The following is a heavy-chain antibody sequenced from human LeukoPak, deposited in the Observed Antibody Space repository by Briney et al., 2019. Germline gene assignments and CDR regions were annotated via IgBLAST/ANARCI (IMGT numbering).Heavy chain of an antibody. CDR3: ARGIRDGYNY. CDR1: GFTFNIYE. CDR2: ISSSSSTI. Sequence: GGSLRLSCAASGFTFNIYEMNWVRQAPGKGLEWVSYISSSSSTIYYADSVKGRFTISRDNAKNSLYLQMNSLRAEDTAVYYCARGIRDGYNYWGQGTLVTVSS. V-gene: IGHV3-48*01. D-gene: IGHD5-24*01. J-gene: IGHJ4*02.